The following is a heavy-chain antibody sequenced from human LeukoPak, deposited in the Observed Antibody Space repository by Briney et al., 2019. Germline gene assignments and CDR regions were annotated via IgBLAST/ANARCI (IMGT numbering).Heavy chain of an antibody. CDR1: GFTFSSFG. D-gene: IGHD2-21*02. Sequence: GGSLRLSCAASGFTFSSFGMHWVRQAPGKGLEWVAVISYDGSNKYYADSVKGRFTISRDNAKNSLYLQMNSLRAEDTAVYYCAREAIVVVTANYFDYWGQGTLVTVSS. CDR2: ISYDGSNK. J-gene: IGHJ4*02. V-gene: IGHV3-30*03. CDR3: AREAIVVVTANYFDY.